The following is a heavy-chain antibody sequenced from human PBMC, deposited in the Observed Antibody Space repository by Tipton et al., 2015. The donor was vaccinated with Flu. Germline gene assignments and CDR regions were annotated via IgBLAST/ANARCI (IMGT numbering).Heavy chain of an antibody. CDR2: IYYRGTT. V-gene: IGHV4-59*02. Sequence: TLSLTCTVSGGSVSPYYWNWVRQSPGKGLEWIGYIYYRGTTGYNPSLKSRVTISVDTSKNQVPLKLTSVTAADTAVYYCARDLVQDYRDQYFGMDVWGQGTTVTVSS. J-gene: IGHJ6*02. CDR1: GGSVSPYY. D-gene: IGHD4-11*01. CDR3: ARDLVQDYRDQYFGMDV.